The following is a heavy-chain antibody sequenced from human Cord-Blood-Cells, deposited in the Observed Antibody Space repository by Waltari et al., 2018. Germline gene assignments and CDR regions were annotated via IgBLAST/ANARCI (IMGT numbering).Heavy chain of an antibody. J-gene: IGHJ5*02. CDR1: GYTFPSYD. V-gene: IGHV1-8*01. D-gene: IGHD2-2*01. Sequence: VKLVQSGAEVKKPGASLKVSCKASGYTFPSYDINWLRQATGQGVEWMGWMNPNRGNTGYAQKFQGRVTMTRNTSISTSYMELSSLRSEDTAVYYCARVGTYCSSTSCYYWFDPWGQGTLVTVSS. CDR2: MNPNRGNT. CDR3: ARVGTYCSSTSCYYWFDP.